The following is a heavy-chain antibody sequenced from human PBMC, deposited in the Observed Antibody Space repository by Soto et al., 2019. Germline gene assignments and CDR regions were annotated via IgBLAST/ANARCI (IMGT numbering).Heavy chain of an antibody. CDR2: INPSGGST. J-gene: IGHJ5*02. Sequence: SVKVSCKASGYTFTSYYMHWVRQAPGQGLEWMGIINPSGGSTSYAQKFQGRVTMTRDTSTSTVYMELSSLRSEDTAVYYCARDGTPGIAAAGTSRVRFDPWGQGTLVTVSS. CDR1: GYTFTSYY. D-gene: IGHD6-13*01. V-gene: IGHV1-46*01. CDR3: ARDGTPGIAAAGTSRVRFDP.